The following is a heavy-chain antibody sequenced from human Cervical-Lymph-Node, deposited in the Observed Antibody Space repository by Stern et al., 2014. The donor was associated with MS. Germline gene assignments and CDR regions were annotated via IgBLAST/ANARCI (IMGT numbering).Heavy chain of an antibody. Sequence: VQLVESGAEVKKPGSSVKVSCKASGGTFSTQAINWVRQAPGQGLEWVGGLIPIFGTPNYAQKVQDRVTITADDSTSTAYMDLSSLRSEDTAVYYCATPSTVTVGGMDVWGQGTTVTVSS. D-gene: IGHD4-17*01. CDR2: LIPIFGTP. J-gene: IGHJ6*02. CDR3: ATPSTVTVGGMDV. CDR1: GGTFSTQA. V-gene: IGHV1-69*01.